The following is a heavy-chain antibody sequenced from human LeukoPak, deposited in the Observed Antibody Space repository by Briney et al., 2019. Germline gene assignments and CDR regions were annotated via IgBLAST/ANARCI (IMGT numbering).Heavy chain of an antibody. J-gene: IGHJ5*02. V-gene: IGHV4-34*01. CDR2: INHSGST. Sequence: PSETLSLTCAVYGGSFSGYYWSWIRQPPGKGLEWIGEINHSGSTNYNPSLKSRVTISVDTSKNQFSLKLSSVTAADTAVYYCARGPSGGFDPWGQGTLVTVSS. D-gene: IGHD2-15*01. CDR3: ARGPSGGFDP. CDR1: GGSFSGYY.